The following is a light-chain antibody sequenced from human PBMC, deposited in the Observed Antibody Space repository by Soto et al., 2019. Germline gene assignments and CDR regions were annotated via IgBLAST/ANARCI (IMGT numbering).Light chain of an antibody. V-gene: IGKV3D-15*01. CDR1: QSVSSN. CDR3: QQRHMWPIT. CDR2: GAS. J-gene: IGKJ5*01. Sequence: EIVMTQSAATLSVSPGERATLSFMASQSVSSNLAWYQQKPGQAPRLLIYGASTRATGIPPRFSGSGSGTDFTLTISSLEPEDSAVYYCQQRHMWPITFGQGTRLEI.